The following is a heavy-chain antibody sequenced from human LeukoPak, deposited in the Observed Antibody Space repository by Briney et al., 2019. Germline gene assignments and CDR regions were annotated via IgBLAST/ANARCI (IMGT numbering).Heavy chain of an antibody. J-gene: IGHJ3*02. CDR1: GGSFSGYY. CDR3: ARDLDAFDI. CDR2: INHSGST. Sequence: SETLSLTCAVYGGSFSGYYWSWIRRPPGKGLEWIGEINHSGSTNYNPSLKSRVTISVDTSKNQFSLKLSSVTAADTAVYYCARDLDAFDIWGQGTMVTVSS. V-gene: IGHV4-34*01.